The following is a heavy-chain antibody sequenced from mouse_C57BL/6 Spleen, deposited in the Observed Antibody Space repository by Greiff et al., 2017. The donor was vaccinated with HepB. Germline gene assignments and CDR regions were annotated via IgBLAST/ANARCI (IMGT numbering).Heavy chain of an antibody. CDR2: ISDGGSYT. V-gene: IGHV5-4*01. CDR1: GFTFSSYA. Sequence: EVQLVESGGGLVKPGGSLKLSCAASGFTFSSYAMSWVRQTPEKRLEWVATISDGGSYTYYPDNVKGRFTISRDNAKNNLYLQMSHLKSEDTAMYYCARAPYERYFDYWGQGTTLTVSS. J-gene: IGHJ2*01. CDR3: ARAPYERYFDY. D-gene: IGHD2-3*01.